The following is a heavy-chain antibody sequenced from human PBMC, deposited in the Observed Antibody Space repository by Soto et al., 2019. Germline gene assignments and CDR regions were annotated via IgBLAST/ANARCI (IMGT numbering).Heavy chain of an antibody. D-gene: IGHD3-10*01. CDR1: GGSISSYY. J-gene: IGHJ4*02. CDR2: IYYSGST. V-gene: IGHV4-59*08. Sequence: SETLSLTCTVSGGSISSYYWSWIRQPPGKGLEWIGYIYYSGSTNYNPSLKSRVTISVDTSKNQFSLKLSSVTAADTAVYYCARLVHGSGSYPRHFDYWGQGTLVTVSS. CDR3: ARLVHGSGSYPRHFDY.